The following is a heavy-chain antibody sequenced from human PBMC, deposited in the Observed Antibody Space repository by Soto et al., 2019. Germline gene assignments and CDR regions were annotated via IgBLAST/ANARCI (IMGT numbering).Heavy chain of an antibody. J-gene: IGHJ6*02. CDR1: GYTFTSYA. Sequence: GASVKVSCKASGYTFTSYAMHWVRQAPGQRLEWMGWINAGNGNTKYSQKFQGRVTITRDTSASTAYMELSSLRSEDTAVYYCASEISTDDYSNYVSPYYYGMDVWGQGTTVTVSS. V-gene: IGHV1-3*01. CDR3: ASEISTDDYSNYVSPYYYGMDV. CDR2: INAGNGNT. D-gene: IGHD4-4*01.